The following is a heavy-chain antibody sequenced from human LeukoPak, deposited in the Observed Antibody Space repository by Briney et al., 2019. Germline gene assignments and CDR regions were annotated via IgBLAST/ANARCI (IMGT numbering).Heavy chain of an antibody. J-gene: IGHJ4*02. V-gene: IGHV1-2*02. D-gene: IGHD1-26*01. CDR1: GYIFTDYY. Sequence: APVKVSCKASGYIFTDYYIHWVRQAPGQGLEWMGRANPNSGVTNYAQEFQGRVTMTRDTSINAAYMELSSLRSDDTAMYYCARGLVGATGNWGQGTLVTVSS. CDR2: ANPNSGVT. CDR3: ARGLVGATGN.